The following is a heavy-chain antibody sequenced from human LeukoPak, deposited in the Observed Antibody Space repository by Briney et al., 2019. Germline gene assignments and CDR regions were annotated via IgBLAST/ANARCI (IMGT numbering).Heavy chain of an antibody. CDR1: GGTFSSYA. V-gene: IGHV1-46*01. D-gene: IGHD3-3*01. CDR3: ARDTGGPDVGGPWLLSINWFDP. Sequence: VKVSCKASGGTFSSYAISWVRQAPGQGLEWMGIINPSGGSTSYAQKFQGRVTMTRDTSTSTVYMELSSLRSEDTAVYYCARDTGGPDVGGPWLLSINWFDPWGQGTLVTVSS. J-gene: IGHJ5*02. CDR2: INPSGGST.